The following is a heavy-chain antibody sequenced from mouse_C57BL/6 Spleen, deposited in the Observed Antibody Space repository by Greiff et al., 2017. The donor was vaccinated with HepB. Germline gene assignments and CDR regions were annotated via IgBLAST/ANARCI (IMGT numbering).Heavy chain of an antibody. J-gene: IGHJ2*01. CDR1: GFTFSSYA. Sequence: EVKLMESGGGLVKPGGSLKLSCAASGFTFSSYAMSWVRQTPEKRLEWVATISDGGSYTYYPDNVKGRFTISRDNAKNNLYLQMSHLKSEDTAMYYCARDRDLTGPYYFDYWGQGTTLSLL. D-gene: IGHD4-1*01. CDR2: ISDGGSYT. V-gene: IGHV5-4*01. CDR3: ARDRDLTGPYYFDY.